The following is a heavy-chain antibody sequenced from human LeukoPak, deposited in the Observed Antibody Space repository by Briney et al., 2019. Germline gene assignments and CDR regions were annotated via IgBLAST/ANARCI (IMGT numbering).Heavy chain of an antibody. CDR1: GGTFSSYA. CDR3: ASDHYDSSGYYYYGYFQH. V-gene: IGHV1-69*04. D-gene: IGHD3-22*01. Sequence: GASVKVSCKASGGTFSSYAISWVRQAPGQGLEWMGRIIPILGIANYAQKFQGRVTITADKSTSTAYMELSSLRSEDTAVYYCASDHYDSSGYYYYGYFQHWGQGTLVTVSS. J-gene: IGHJ1*01. CDR2: IIPILGIA.